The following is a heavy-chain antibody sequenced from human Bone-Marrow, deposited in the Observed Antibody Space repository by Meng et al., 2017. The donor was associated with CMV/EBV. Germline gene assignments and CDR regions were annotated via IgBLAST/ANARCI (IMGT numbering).Heavy chain of an antibody. CDR3: ARVVPAAMYDYYYGRDV. V-gene: IGHV3-7*01. Sequence: GGSLRLSCAASGFTFSSHCMSWVRQAPGKGLEWVANIKQDGSERYYVDSVKGRFTISRDNAKNSLYLQMNSLRAEDTAVYYCARVVPAAMYDYYYGRDVWGQGTTVTVSS. D-gene: IGHD2-2*01. CDR1: GFTFSSHC. CDR2: IKQDGSER. J-gene: IGHJ6*02.